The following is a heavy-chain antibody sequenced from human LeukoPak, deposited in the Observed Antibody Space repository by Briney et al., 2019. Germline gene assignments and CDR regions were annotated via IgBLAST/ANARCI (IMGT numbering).Heavy chain of an antibody. CDR1: GFTFSSYS. V-gene: IGHV3-21*04. Sequence: GGSLRLSCAASGFTFSSYSMNWVRQAPGKGLEWVSSISSSSSYIYYADSVKGRFTISRDNAKNSLYLQMNSLRAEDTAIYYCAKEAYYDILSGSEAEGFMDVWGKGTAVIVSS. CDR3: AKEAYYDILSGSEAEGFMDV. J-gene: IGHJ6*03. D-gene: IGHD3-9*01. CDR2: ISSSSSYI.